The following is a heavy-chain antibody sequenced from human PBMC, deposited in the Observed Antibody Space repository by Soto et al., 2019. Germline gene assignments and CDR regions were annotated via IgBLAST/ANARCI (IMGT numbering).Heavy chain of an antibody. D-gene: IGHD4-4*01. CDR1: GGTFSSYA. CDR2: IIPFIGTA. Sequence: QVQLVQSGAEVKKPGSSVTVSCKASGGTFSSYAISWVRQAPGQGLEWMGRIIPFIGTANYAQKFQGRVTITEDESPSTAYMELTSLRSEDTAVYYCARVDMTTVPASYYYGMDVWGQGTTVTVSS. CDR3: ARVDMTTVPASYYYGMDV. V-gene: IGHV1-69*18. J-gene: IGHJ6*02.